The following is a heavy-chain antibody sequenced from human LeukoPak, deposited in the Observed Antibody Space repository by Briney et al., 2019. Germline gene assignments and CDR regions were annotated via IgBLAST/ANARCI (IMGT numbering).Heavy chain of an antibody. J-gene: IGHJ6*03. V-gene: IGHV3-23*01. CDR2: ISGSGAST. Sequence: PGGSLRLSCAASGFTFSSYAMSWVRQAPGKGLGWVSAISGSGASTYYADSVKGRFTVSRDNSKNTLYLQMNSLRAEDTAVYYCAKERGRRSYYVDYYYYMDAWGKGTTVTVSS. D-gene: IGHD1-26*01. CDR3: AKERGRRSYYVDYYYYMDA. CDR1: GFTFSSYA.